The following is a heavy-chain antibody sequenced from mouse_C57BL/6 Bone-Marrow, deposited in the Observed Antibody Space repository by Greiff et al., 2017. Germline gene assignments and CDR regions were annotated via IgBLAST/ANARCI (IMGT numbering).Heavy chain of an antibody. Sequence: VQLQQSGPELVKPGASVKISCKASGYTFTDYYMNWVKQSHGKSLEWIGDINPNNGGTSYNQKFKGKATLTVDKSSSTAYMELRSLTSEDSAVYYCARYPYGSSDAYWGQGTLVTVSA. J-gene: IGHJ3*01. D-gene: IGHD1-1*01. CDR1: GYTFTDYY. CDR2: INPNNGGT. CDR3: ARYPYGSSDAY. V-gene: IGHV1-26*01.